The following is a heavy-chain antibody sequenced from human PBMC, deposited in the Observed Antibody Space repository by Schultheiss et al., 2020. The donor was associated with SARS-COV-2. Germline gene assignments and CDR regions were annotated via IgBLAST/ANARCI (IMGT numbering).Heavy chain of an antibody. V-gene: IGHV3-9*01. CDR3: AKDLGLTYYYMDV. D-gene: IGHD1-26*01. J-gene: IGHJ6*03. Sequence: GGSLRLSCAASVFTFDDYAMHWVRQAPGKGLEWVSGISWNSGSIGYADSVKGRFTISRDNAKNSLYLQMNSLRAEDTALYYCAKDLGLTYYYMDVWGKGTTVTVSS. CDR1: VFTFDDYA. CDR2: ISWNSGSI.